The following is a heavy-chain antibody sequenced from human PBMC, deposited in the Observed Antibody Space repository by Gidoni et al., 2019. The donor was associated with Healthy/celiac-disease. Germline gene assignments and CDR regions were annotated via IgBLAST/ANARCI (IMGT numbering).Heavy chain of an antibody. CDR3: ARILLSPIYIQYWYFDL. CDR1: GYSISSGYY. J-gene: IGHJ2*01. Sequence: LTCAVSGYSISSGYYWGWIRQPPGKGLEWIGSIYHSGSTYYNPSLKSRVTISVDTSKNQFSLKLSSVTAADTAVYYCARILLSPIYIQYWYFDLWGRGTLVTVSS. CDR2: IYHSGST. V-gene: IGHV4-38-2*01. D-gene: IGHD1-26*01.